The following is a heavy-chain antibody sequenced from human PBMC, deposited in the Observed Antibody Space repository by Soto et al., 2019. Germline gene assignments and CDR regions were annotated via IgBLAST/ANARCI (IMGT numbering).Heavy chain of an antibody. V-gene: IGHV4-39*01. D-gene: IGHD2-2*01. CDR2: TYYSRPT. CDR1: GGSIDKIPYY. CDR3: VSRKREEICSTNSCYFTH. J-gene: IGHJ4*02. Sequence: QLQLQESGPGMVNPSETLSLTCTVSGGSIDKIPYYWGWIRQSPGRGLEWVGSTYYSRPTYYNPSLKTRVSISLDTSGNQFSLQLTSVTAADTAVYYCVSRKREEICSTNSCYFTHWGRGTLVTVSS.